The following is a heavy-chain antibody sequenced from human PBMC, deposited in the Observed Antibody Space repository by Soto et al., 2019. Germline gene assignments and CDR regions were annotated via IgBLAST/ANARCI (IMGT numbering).Heavy chain of an antibody. J-gene: IGHJ3*02. D-gene: IGHD3-22*01. Sequence: ASVKVSCKASGYTFTSYYMHWVRQAPGQGLEWMGIINPSGGSTSYAQKFQDRVTMTRDTSTSTVYMELSSLRSEDTAVYYCARDLRPLGYSYDSSGYYPLSFDIWGQGTMVTVSS. CDR3: ARDLRPLGYSYDSSGYYPLSFDI. CDR2: INPSGGST. V-gene: IGHV1-46*01. CDR1: GYTFTSYY.